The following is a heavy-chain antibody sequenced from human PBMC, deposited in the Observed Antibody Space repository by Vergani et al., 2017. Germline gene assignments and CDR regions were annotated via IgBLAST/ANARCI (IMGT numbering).Heavy chain of an antibody. V-gene: IGHV4-30-4*08. CDR3: ARQKDYYMDV. J-gene: IGHJ6*03. CDR2: IYYSGTT. Sequence: QLQLQESGPGLVKPSETLSLSCRVSGDPISRSHYYWTWVRQRPGMGLDWIGHIYYSGTTCYNPSLESRLTISLDTSENHLSLKLTSVTDADTAVYYCARQKDYYMDVWGKGTTVTVS. CDR1: GDPISRSHYY.